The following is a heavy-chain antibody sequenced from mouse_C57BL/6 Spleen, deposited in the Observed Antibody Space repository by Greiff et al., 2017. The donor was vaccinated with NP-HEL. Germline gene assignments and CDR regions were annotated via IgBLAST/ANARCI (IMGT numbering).Heavy chain of an antibody. Sequence: EVKLMESGGGLVKPGGSLKLSCAASGFTFSSYAMSWVRQTPEKRLEWVATISDGGSYTYYPDNGKGRFTISRDNAKNNLYLQMSHLKSEDTAMYYCARDRDYVFAYWGQGTLVTVSA. J-gene: IGHJ3*01. CDR3: ARDRDYVFAY. CDR2: ISDGGSYT. V-gene: IGHV5-4*01. CDR1: GFTFSSYA. D-gene: IGHD2-4*01.